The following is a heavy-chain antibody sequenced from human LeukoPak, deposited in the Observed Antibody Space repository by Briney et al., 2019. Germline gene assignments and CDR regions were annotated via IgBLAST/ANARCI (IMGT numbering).Heavy chain of an antibody. J-gene: IGHJ5*02. Sequence: SVKVSCKASGGTFSSYAISWVRQAPGQGLEWMGGIIPIFGTANYAQKFQGRVTITADKSTSTAYMELSSLRSEDTAVYYCARDRALIAARKHNWFDPWGQGTLVTVSS. CDR1: GGTFSSYA. CDR3: ARDRALIAARKHNWFDP. CDR2: IIPIFGTA. D-gene: IGHD6-6*01. V-gene: IGHV1-69*06.